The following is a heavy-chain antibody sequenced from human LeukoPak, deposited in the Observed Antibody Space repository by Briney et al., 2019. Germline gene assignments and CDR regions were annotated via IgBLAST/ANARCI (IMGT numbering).Heavy chain of an antibody. CDR1: GGSISTYY. CDR3: AREYSSSSGKNAFDV. V-gene: IGHV4-4*07. CDR2: IYASGNT. J-gene: IGHJ3*01. Sequence: SETLSLTCTVSGGSISTYYWSLIRQPAGKGLEWVGRIYASGNTNYNPSLKSRVTMSLDTSKNQFSLRLTSVTAADPAVYYCAREYSSSSGKNAFDVWGQGTMVTVSS. D-gene: IGHD6-6*01.